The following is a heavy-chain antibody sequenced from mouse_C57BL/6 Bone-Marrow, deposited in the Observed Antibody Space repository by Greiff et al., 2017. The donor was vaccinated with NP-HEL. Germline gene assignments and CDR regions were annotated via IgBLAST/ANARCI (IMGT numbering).Heavy chain of an antibody. V-gene: IGHV5-6*01. CDR3: ARPLFYYYGSSYAMDY. CDR2: ISSGGSYT. D-gene: IGHD1-1*01. CDR1: GFTFSSYG. Sequence: EVQLVESGGDLVKPGGSLKLSCAASGFTFSSYGMSWVRQTPDKRLEWVATISSGGSYTYYPDSVKGRFTISRDNAKNTLYLQMSSLKSEDTAMYYCARPLFYYYGSSYAMDYWGQGTSVTVSS. J-gene: IGHJ4*01.